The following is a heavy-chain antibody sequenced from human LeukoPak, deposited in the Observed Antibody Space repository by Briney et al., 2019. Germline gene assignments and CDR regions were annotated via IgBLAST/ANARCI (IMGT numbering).Heavy chain of an antibody. CDR2: ISYDGSNK. D-gene: IGHD3-9*01. V-gene: IGHV3-30-3*01. CDR3: AREARYYDILTGPAPSFDY. Sequence: PGRSLRLSCAASGFTFSSYAMHWDRQAPGKGLEWVAVISYDGSNKYYADSVKGRFTISRDNSKNTLYLQMNSLRAEGTAVYSCAREARYYDILTGPAPSFDYWGQGTLVTVSS. J-gene: IGHJ4*02. CDR1: GFTFSSYA.